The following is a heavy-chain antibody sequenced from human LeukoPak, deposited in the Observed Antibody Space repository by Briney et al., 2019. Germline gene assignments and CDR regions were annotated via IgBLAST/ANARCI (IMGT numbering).Heavy chain of an antibody. CDR3: TRSPRDGYHDTFDI. CDR2: IYPGDSET. Sequence: GESLKISCKGSGYTFTTYWIAWVRQMPGEGLEWMGIIYPGDSETRYSPSFQGQVTISADKSITTAYLQWGRLKASDTAMYYCTRSPRDGYHDTFDIWGQGTMVTASS. D-gene: IGHD5-24*01. J-gene: IGHJ3*02. CDR1: GYTFTTYW. V-gene: IGHV5-51*01.